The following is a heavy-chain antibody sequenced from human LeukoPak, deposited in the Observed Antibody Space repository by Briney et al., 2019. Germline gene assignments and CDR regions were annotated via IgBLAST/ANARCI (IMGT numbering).Heavy chain of an antibody. J-gene: IGHJ4*02. D-gene: IGHD3-9*01. CDR3: ATLGYFDWLSHQPNSYYFDY. Sequence: PSETLSLTCTVSGGSISSSSYYWGWIRQPPGKGLEWIGSIYYSGSTYYNPSLKSRVTISVDTSKNQFSLKLSSVTAADTAVYYCATLGYFDWLSHQPNSYYFDYWGQGTLVTVSS. V-gene: IGHV4-39*01. CDR2: IYYSGST. CDR1: GGSISSSSYY.